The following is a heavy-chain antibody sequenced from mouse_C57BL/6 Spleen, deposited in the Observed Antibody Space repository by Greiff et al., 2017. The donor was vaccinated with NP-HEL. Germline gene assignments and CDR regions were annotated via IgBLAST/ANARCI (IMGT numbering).Heavy chain of an antibody. CDR1: GYTFTSYT. D-gene: IGHD2-5*01. CDR2: INPSSGYT. Sequence: LQESGAELARPGASVKMSCKASGYTFTSYTMHWVKQRPGQGLEWIGYINPSSGYTKYNQKFKDKATLTADKSSSTAYMQLSSLTSEDSAVYYCARPSYSTDYFDYWGQGTTLTVSS. V-gene: IGHV1-4*01. CDR3: ARPSYSTDYFDY. J-gene: IGHJ2*01.